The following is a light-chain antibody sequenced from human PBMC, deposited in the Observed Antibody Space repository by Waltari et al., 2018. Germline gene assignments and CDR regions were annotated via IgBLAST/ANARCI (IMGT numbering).Light chain of an antibody. V-gene: IGLV2-23*01. CDR3: CSYAGGYTYV. CDR2: EDN. J-gene: IGLJ1*01. Sequence: QSALTQPASVSGSPGQTITISCTGTSSDVGRYKLVSWYQQYPGEAPKGISYEDNERPSGLSNRFSGSKAGNTASLTISGLQAEDEADYYCCSYAGGYTYVFGTGTKVTVL. CDR1: SSDVGRYKL.